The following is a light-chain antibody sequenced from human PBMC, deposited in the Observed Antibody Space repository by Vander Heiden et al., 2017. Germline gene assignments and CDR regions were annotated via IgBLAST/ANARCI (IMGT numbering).Light chain of an antibody. CDR2: GAS. J-gene: IGKJ3*01. Sequence: DLQMTQSPSPVSASLGDQVIIICRASQGISSSVAWYQQKPGKAPKLLIYGASSLNSAVPSRFSGSGSGTEFTLTISSLQPEDFATYYCQQANSFPFTFGPGTKVEIK. V-gene: IGKV1D-12*01. CDR1: QGISSS. CDR3: QQANSFPFT.